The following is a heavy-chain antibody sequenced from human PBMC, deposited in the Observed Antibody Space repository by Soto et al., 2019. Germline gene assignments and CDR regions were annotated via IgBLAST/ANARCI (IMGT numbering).Heavy chain of an antibody. CDR1: GFTFSSYS. CDR2: ISSSSSTI. CDR3: ARDYYDSSGYYYHPLDY. Sequence: LSLTCAASGFTFSSYSMNWVRQAPGKGLEWVSYISSSSSTIYYADSVKGRFTISRDNAKNSLYLQMNSLRDEDTAVYYCARDYYDSSGYYYHPLDYWGQGTLVTVSS. J-gene: IGHJ4*02. D-gene: IGHD3-22*01. V-gene: IGHV3-48*02.